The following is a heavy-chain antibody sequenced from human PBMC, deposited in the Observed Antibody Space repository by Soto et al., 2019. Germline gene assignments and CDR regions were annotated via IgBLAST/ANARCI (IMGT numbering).Heavy chain of an antibody. J-gene: IGHJ4*02. CDR1: GFSFSSYW. V-gene: IGHV3-74*01. D-gene: IGHD2-15*01. CDR2: INSDGSST. CDR3: VRTSLVVAAATREDY. Sequence: GWSLGLSCAASGFSFSSYWMHWVRQAPGKGLVWVSRINSDGSSTSYADSVKGRFTISRDNAKNTLYLQMNSLRAEDTAVYYCVRTSLVVAAATREDYWGQGTLVTVSS.